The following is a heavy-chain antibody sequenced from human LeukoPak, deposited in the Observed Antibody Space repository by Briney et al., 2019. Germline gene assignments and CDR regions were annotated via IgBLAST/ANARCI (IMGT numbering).Heavy chain of an antibody. Sequence: ASVKVSCKASGYTFTGYYMHWVRQAPGQGLEWMGWINPNSGGTNYAQKFQGRVTMTRDTSISTACMELSRLRSDDTALYYCARAGVWDYSDTSGYHNGAFDIWGQGTMVTVSS. CDR1: GYTFTGYY. CDR2: INPNSGGT. CDR3: ARAGVWDYSDTSGYHNGAFDI. D-gene: IGHD3-22*01. V-gene: IGHV1-2*02. J-gene: IGHJ3*02.